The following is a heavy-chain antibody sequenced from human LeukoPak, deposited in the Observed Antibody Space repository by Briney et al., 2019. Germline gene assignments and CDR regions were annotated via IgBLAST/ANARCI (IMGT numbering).Heavy chain of an antibody. CDR2: IKQDGSEE. CDR1: GFIFKSYW. J-gene: IGHJ6*03. CDR3: AKDLAPIQYYYYYMDV. Sequence: GGSLRLSCAASGFIFKSYWMSWVRQAPGKGLEWVASIKQDGSEENYVDSVRGRFTISRDNAKKSLYLQMNSLRAEDTAVYYCAKDLAPIQYYYYYMDVWGKGTTVTISS. V-gene: IGHV3-7*03. D-gene: IGHD3-3*02.